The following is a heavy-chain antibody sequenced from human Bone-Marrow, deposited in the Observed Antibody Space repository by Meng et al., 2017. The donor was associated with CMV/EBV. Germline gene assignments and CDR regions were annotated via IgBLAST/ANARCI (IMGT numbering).Heavy chain of an antibody. J-gene: IGHJ4*02. CDR1: GFTFDDYA. CDR3: AKAIEYCSSTSCYALLDY. V-gene: IGHV3-9*01. CDR2: ISWNSGSI. Sequence: GGSLRLSCAASGFTFDDYAMHWVRQAPGKGLEWVSGISWNSGSIGYADSVKGRFTISRDNATNSLYLQMNSLRAEDTALYYCAKAIEYCSSTSCYALLDYWGQGTLVTFSS. D-gene: IGHD2-2*01.